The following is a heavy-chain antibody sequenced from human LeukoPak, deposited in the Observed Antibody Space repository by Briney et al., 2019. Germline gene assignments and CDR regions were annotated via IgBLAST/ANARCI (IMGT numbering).Heavy chain of an antibody. D-gene: IGHD7-27*01. CDR2: IIPIFGTA. J-gene: IGHJ3*02. V-gene: IGHV1-69*01. CDR3: ATRSNWGKWLGAFDI. Sequence: GSSVKVSCKASGGTFSSYAISWVRQAPGQGLEWMGGIIPIFGTANYAQKFQGRVTITADESTSTAYMELSSLRSEDTAVYYCATRSNWGKWLGAFDIWGQGTMVTVSS. CDR1: GGTFSSYA.